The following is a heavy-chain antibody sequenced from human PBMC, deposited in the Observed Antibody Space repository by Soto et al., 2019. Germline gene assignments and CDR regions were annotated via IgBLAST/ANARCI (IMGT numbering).Heavy chain of an antibody. CDR2: ISAYNGNT. D-gene: IGHD3-9*01. CDR3: ARDTYYESLTGYYYYYGMDG. CDR1: GYTFTSYG. V-gene: IGHV1-18*04. J-gene: IGHJ6*02. Sequence: ASVKVSCKASGYTFTSYGISWVRQAPGQGLEWMGWISAYNGNTNYAQKLQGRVTMTTDTSTSTAYMELRSLRSDDTAVYYCARDTYYESLTGYYYYYGMDGWGQGNTVTVYS.